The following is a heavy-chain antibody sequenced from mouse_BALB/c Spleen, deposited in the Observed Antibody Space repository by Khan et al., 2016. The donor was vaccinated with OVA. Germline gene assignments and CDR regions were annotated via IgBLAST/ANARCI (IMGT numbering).Heavy chain of an antibody. Sequence: QVQLKQSGAELARPGASVKLSCKASGYTFTSYWMQWVKQRPGQGLEWIGAIYPGDGDTRYTQKFKGKATLTADKSSSTAYMQLSSLASEDSAVYYCASGNPYYYAMDYWGQGTSVTVSS. J-gene: IGHJ4*01. CDR1: GYTFTSYW. CDR3: ASGNPYYYAMDY. CDR2: IYPGDGDT. V-gene: IGHV1-87*01.